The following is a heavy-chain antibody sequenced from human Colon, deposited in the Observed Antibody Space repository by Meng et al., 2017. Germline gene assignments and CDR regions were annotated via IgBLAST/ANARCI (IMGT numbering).Heavy chain of an antibody. CDR1: GGPISRNNW. Sequence: QESGRGLVKPSGNLSLTCTVSGGPISRNNWWSWVRQAPGRGLEWIGEIYQSGSTNYSPSLKSRVTISLDKSKNQFSLKVSYMTAADTAVYFCARVPTTVDPFESWGQGTLVTVSS. V-gene: IGHV4-4*02. J-gene: IGHJ4*02. CDR3: ARVPTTVDPFES. D-gene: IGHD4-23*01. CDR2: IYQSGST.